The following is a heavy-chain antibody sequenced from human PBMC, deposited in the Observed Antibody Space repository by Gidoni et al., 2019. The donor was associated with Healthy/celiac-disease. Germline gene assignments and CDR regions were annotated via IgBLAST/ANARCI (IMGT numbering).Heavy chain of an antibody. CDR3: TTDEDEGYCSGGSCYIPLGY. CDR2: IKSKTDGGTT. V-gene: IGHV3-15*01. D-gene: IGHD2-15*01. Sequence: AASGFTFSNAWMSWVRQAPGKGLEWVGRIKSKTDGGTTDYAAPVKGRFTISRDDSKNTRYLQINSLKTEDTAVYYCTTDEDEGYCSGGSCYIPLGYWGQGTLVTVSS. CDR1: GFTFSNAW. J-gene: IGHJ4*02.